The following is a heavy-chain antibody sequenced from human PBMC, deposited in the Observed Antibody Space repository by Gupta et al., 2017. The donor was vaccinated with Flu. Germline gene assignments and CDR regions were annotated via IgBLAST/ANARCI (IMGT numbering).Heavy chain of an antibody. CDR1: GFTFSSYD. J-gene: IGHJ6*03. V-gene: IGHV3-13*01. CDR2: IGTSGDT. CDR3: ARARGTTGRTGYMDV. Sequence: EVQLVESGGGLVQRGGSLRLSCAAFGFTFSSYDMHWVRQPTGKGLEWVSVIGTSGDTYYPDSVKGRFTISREDAKNFLYLQMNNLRVGDTAVYYCARARGTTGRTGYMDVWGKGSTVTVSS. D-gene: IGHD1-1*01.